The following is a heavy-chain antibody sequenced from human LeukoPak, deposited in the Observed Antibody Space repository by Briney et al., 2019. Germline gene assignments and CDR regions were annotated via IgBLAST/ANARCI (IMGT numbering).Heavy chain of an antibody. Sequence: GGSLRLSCAASGFTINTNYMSWVRQAPGKGLEWVSGIYTGNSTIYADSVRGRFTISRDNSKDTFYLQMNSLRAEDTAVYYCVGYHSESPAPWGQGTLVTVSS. CDR1: GFTINTNY. J-gene: IGHJ5*02. CDR3: VGYHSESPAP. D-gene: IGHD3-10*01. V-gene: IGHV3-53*01. CDR2: IYTGNST.